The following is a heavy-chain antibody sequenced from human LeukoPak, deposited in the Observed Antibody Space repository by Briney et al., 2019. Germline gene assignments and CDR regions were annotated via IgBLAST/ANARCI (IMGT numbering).Heavy chain of an antibody. CDR3: ARALPDVDAFDI. J-gene: IGHJ3*02. CDR2: INDLITTI. D-gene: IGHD1-14*01. V-gene: IGHV3-48*03. CDR1: RFGFKDYK. Sequence: SLRHYSIANRFGFKDYKTKWVRQNPETSLEWVSYINDLITTIYYAPSVKGRFTISRDNAKNSLSLQMNNLRAEDTAIYYCARALPDVDAFDIWGQGTMVAVSS.